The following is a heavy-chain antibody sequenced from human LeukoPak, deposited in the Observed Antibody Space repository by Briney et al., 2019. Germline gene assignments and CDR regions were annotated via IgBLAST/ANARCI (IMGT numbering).Heavy chain of an antibody. CDR1: GFTFSSHW. V-gene: IGHV3-74*01. CDR3: ARDLGGYSSGWTIDY. J-gene: IGHJ4*02. Sequence: GGSLRLSCAASGFTFSSHWMHWVRQAPGKGLVWVSRINSDGSSTSYADSVKGRFTISRDNAKNTLYLQMNSLRAEDTAVYYCARDLGGYSSGWTIDYWGQGTLVTVSS. D-gene: IGHD6-19*01. CDR2: INSDGSST.